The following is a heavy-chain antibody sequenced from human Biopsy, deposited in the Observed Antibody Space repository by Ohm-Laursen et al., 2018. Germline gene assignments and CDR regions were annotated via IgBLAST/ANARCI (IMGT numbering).Heavy chain of an antibody. CDR3: ATKLTGYFHH. J-gene: IGHJ1*01. D-gene: IGHD3-9*01. CDR2: NIPILGTG. CDR1: GGTFSNYG. V-gene: IGHV1-69*06. Sequence: SSVKVSCKAPGGTFSNYGVNWVRQAPGQGLEWLGGNIPILGTGNYAQKFQDRVTVAAATSTSTATMELRSLRPDDTAVYYCATKLTGYFHHWGQGTLVIVSS.